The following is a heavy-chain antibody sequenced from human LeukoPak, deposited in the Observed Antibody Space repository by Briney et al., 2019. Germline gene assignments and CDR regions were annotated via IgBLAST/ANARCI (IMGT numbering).Heavy chain of an antibody. CDR3: AKAWELVTYYFYYYMDV. V-gene: IGHV3-30*02. J-gene: IGHJ6*03. Sequence: GGSLRLSCAASGFTFNNYGMRWVRQAPGKGLEWVAFIRYDGSNEYYADSVRSRFTISRDNSKDTLYLQMNSLRAEDTAVYYCAKAWELVTYYFYYYMDVWGKGTTVTVSS. D-gene: IGHD1-26*01. CDR1: GFTFNNYG. CDR2: IRYDGSNE.